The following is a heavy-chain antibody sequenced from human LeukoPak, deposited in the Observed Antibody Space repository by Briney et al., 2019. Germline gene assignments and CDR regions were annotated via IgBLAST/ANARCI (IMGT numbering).Heavy chain of an antibody. V-gene: IGHV1-24*01. CDR1: GSMFTELS. J-gene: IGHJ5*02. CDR2: FHPEDGET. D-gene: IGHD6-19*01. Sequence: ASVNVSCKVSGSMFTELSMHWVRQAPGKGLDWMGGFHPEDGETIYAQKFQGRVTMTEDSSTDTAYMELSSLTSEDTAVYYCAIVLAVGVVDWFDAWGQGTLVTVSS. CDR3: AIVLAVGVVDWFDA.